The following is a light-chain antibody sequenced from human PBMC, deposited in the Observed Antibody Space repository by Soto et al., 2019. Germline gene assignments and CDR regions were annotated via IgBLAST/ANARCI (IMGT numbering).Light chain of an antibody. Sequence: EIVMTQSPATLSVSAGERVTLSCRASQSVSSNLAWYQQKPGQAPRLLIYGASTRATGIPARFSGSGSGTDFNLTISSLQSEDFAVYYCQQYNNWPPLTFGGGTKVEIK. CDR3: QQYNNWPPLT. CDR2: GAS. J-gene: IGKJ4*01. CDR1: QSVSSN. V-gene: IGKV3D-15*01.